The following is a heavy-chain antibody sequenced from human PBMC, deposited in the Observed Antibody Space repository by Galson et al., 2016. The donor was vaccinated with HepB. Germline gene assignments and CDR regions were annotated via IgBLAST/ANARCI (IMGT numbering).Heavy chain of an antibody. V-gene: IGHV1-18*01. J-gene: IGHJ4*02. CDR2: ISGTNGNT. Sequence: SVKVSCTASGYIFNTYGIGWVRQAPGQGLEWMGWISGTNGNTYYAPSLQGRVTITRDNSTSTVYMELRSLRFDETATYYCTRGGRCSGGRFYYPAFDYWGQGTLVTVSS. CDR3: TRGGRCSGGRFYYPAFDY. CDR1: GYIFNTYG. D-gene: IGHD2-15*01.